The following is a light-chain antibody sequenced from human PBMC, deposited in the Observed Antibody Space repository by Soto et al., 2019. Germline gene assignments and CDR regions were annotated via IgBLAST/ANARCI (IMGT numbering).Light chain of an antibody. CDR2: AAS. V-gene: IGKV1-39*01. J-gene: IGKJ3*01. CDR3: QQSSMTLFT. Sequence: DIQMTQSPSSLSASAGDRVTITCRASQSISSYLNWYQQKPGKAPKLLIYAASNLQSEVPSRFSGSGSGTDFTLPISSLQLEDFATYFCQQSSMTLFTFGPGTKVEIK. CDR1: QSISSY.